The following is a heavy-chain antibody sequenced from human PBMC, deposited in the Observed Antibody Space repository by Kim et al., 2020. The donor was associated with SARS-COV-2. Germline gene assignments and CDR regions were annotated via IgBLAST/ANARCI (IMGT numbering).Heavy chain of an antibody. CDR2: ISAYNGNT. Sequence: ASVKVSCKASGYTFTSYGISWVRQAPGQGLEWMGWISAYNGNTNYAQKLQGRVTMTTDTSTSTAYMELRSLRSDDTAVYYCARENPDVWGSYRYPGWFDPWGQGTLVTVSS. CDR1: GYTFTSYG. D-gene: IGHD3-16*02. CDR3: ARENPDVWGSYRYPGWFDP. J-gene: IGHJ5*02. V-gene: IGHV1-18*01.